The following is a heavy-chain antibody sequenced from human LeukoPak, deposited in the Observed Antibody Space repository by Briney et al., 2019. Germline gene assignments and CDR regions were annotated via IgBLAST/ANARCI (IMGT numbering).Heavy chain of an antibody. CDR2: INDSGNT. D-gene: IGHD3-10*01. V-gene: IGHV4-34*01. CDR1: GGSFNPYY. J-gene: IGHJ5*01. Sequence: PSETLSLTCAVYGGSFNPYYWNCIRQSPGKGLEWSGEINDSGNTNYNTSLNSRVTISVDTSNNQSSLKLISVAAADTAVYYCARGPPSRSHFAWFDSWGQGILVTVSS. CDR3: ARGPPSRSHFAWFDS.